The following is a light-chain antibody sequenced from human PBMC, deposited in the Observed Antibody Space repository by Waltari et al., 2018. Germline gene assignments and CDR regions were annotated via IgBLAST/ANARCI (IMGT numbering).Light chain of an antibody. Sequence: EIVLTQSPGTASLSPGERVTLSCRASQTVGSSSLAWYQQKPGQAPRLVIYRASRRATGFPDRFSGSGSGTEFSLTISRLEPEDFAVYYCQQHGTLPATFGQGTKVESK. J-gene: IGKJ1*01. CDR3: QQHGTLPAT. CDR1: QTVGSSS. CDR2: RAS. V-gene: IGKV3-20*01.